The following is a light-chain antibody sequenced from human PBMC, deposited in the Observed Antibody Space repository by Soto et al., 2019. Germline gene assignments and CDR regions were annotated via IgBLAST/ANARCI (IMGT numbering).Light chain of an antibody. CDR1: QSISKY. Sequence: EIVLTQSPGTLSLSPGERATLSCRASQSISKYLAWYQQKPGQAPTLLIYDASPRDTGIPARFSGSGSGTDFTLTISGLEPEDFAVYYCQQRSNWPRAFGQGTRLEIK. V-gene: IGKV3-11*01. CDR3: QQRSNWPRA. J-gene: IGKJ5*01. CDR2: DAS.